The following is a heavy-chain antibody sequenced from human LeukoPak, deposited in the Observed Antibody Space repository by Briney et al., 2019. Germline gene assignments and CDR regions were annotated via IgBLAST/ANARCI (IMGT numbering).Heavy chain of an antibody. CDR3: ARGVPAAGAKWFDP. J-gene: IGHJ5*02. Sequence: PSETLSLTCAVSGGSITNGNWWTWVRQPPGKGLEWIGEVYHSGATNYNPSLKTRVTISVDKSKNEFSLALTSLNAADTAVYYCARGVPAAGAKWFDPWGQGSLVTVSS. CDR1: GGSITNGNW. V-gene: IGHV4-4*02. D-gene: IGHD6-13*01. CDR2: VYHSGAT.